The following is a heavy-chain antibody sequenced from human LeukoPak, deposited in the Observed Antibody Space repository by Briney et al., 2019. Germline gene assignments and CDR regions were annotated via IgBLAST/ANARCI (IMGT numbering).Heavy chain of an antibody. V-gene: IGHV4-34*01. CDR3: ARFYDSSGRCGIDP. D-gene: IGHD3-22*01. J-gene: IGHJ5*02. CDR2: INHSGST. CDR1: GGSFSGYY. Sequence: SETPSLTCAVYGGSFSGYYWSWIRQPPGKGLEWIGEINHSGSTNYNPSLKSRVTISVDTSKNQFSLKLSSVTAADTAVYYCARFYDSSGRCGIDPWGQGTLVTVSS.